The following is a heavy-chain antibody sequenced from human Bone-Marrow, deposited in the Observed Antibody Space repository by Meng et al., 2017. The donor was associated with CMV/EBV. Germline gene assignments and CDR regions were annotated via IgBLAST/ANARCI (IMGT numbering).Heavy chain of an antibody. D-gene: IGHD1-26*01. V-gene: IGHV3-7*01. CDR3: YMGHYSGA. CDR1: GFTFSSYW. J-gene: IGHJ1*01. CDR2: IKNDGRET. Sequence: GGSLRLSCAASGFTFSSYWMHWVRQAPGKGLEWVANIKNDGRETYYVDSVKGRFTIYRDNTQNSLFLHMSSLRAEDTAVYYCYMGHYSGAWGPGTLVTVSS.